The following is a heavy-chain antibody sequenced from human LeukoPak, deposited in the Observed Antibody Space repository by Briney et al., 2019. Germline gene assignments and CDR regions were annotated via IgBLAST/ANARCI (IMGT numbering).Heavy chain of an antibody. V-gene: IGHV4-39*07. Sequence: SETLSLTCTVSGGSISGSSYYWAWIRQPPGKGLEWIGSIYYSGSTYYNPSLKSRVTISVDTSKNQFSLKLSSVTAADTAVYYCARVLGAAAAPGWFDPWGQGTLVTVSS. J-gene: IGHJ5*02. CDR3: ARVLGAAAAPGWFDP. CDR2: IYYSGST. D-gene: IGHD6-13*01. CDR1: GGSISGSSYY.